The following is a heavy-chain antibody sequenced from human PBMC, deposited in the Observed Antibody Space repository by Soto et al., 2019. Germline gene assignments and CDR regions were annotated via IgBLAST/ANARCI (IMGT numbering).Heavy chain of an antibody. J-gene: IGHJ3*02. CDR1: GFTFSSYG. CDR3: ARSTDRDAFDI. Sequence: QVQLVESGGGVVQPGRSLRLSCAASGFTFSSYGMHWVRQAPGKGLEWVAVIWHDGSNKYYADSVKGRFTISRDNSKNTGYLQMNSLRAEDTAVYYCARSTDRDAFDIWGQGTMVTVSS. V-gene: IGHV3-33*01. D-gene: IGHD2-8*02. CDR2: IWHDGSNK.